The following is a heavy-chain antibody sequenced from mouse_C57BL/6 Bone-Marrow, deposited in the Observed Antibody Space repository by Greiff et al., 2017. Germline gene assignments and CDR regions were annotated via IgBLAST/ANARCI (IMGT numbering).Heavy chain of an antibody. CDR1: GYTFTSYW. V-gene: IGHV1-52*01. J-gene: IGHJ3*01. CDR2: IDPSDSET. Sequence: VQLQQPGAELVRPGSSVKLSCKASGYTFTSYWMHWVKQRPIQGLEWIGNIDPSDSETHYNQKFKDKATLTVDKSSSTAYMQLSSLTSEDSAVYYCAREGAAQATDFAYWGQGTLVTVSA. CDR3: AREGAAQATDFAY. D-gene: IGHD3-2*02.